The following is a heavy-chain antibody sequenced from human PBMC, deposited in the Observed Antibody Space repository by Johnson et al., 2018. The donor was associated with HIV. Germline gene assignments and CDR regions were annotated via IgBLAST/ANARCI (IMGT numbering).Heavy chain of an antibody. CDR1: GFAVSSNY. V-gene: IGHV3-66*01. D-gene: IGHD6-13*01. Sequence: VQLVESGGGLVQSGGSLRLSCGVSGFAVSSNYMSWVRQAPGKGLEWVSIIYSGGSTYYAESVKGRFTISRDNSKNTLYLQMTNLRVEDTAVYYCARDGESQQLPLGDACDIWGQGTMVTVSS. CDR2: IYSGGST. CDR3: ARDGESQQLPLGDACDI. J-gene: IGHJ3*02.